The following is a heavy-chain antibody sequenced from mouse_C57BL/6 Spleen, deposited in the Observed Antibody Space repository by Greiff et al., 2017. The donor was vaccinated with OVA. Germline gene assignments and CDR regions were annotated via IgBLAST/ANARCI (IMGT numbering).Heavy chain of an antibody. CDR3: ARSIYDGYYVDY. D-gene: IGHD2-3*01. Sequence: EVKLVESGGGLVKPGGSLKLSCAASGFTFSSYTMSWVRQTPEKRLEWVATISGGGGNTYYPDSVKGRFTISRDNAKNTLYLQMSSLRSEDTALYYCARSIYDGYYVDYWGQGTTLTVSS. CDR2: ISGGGGNT. V-gene: IGHV5-9*01. CDR1: GFTFSSYT. J-gene: IGHJ2*01.